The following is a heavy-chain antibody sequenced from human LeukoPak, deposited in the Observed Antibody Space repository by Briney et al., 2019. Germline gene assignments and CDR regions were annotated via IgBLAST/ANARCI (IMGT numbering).Heavy chain of an antibody. CDR2: ISSSSSTI. V-gene: IGHV3-48*01. D-gene: IGHD1-26*01. J-gene: IGHJ3*02. CDR3: ARDRIVGATWAFDI. Sequence: PGGSLRLSCAASGFTFSSYSMNWVRQAPGKGLEWVSYISSSSSTIYYADSVKGRFTISRDNAKNSLYLQMNNLRAEDTAVYYCARDRIVGATWAFDIWGQGTMLTVSS. CDR1: GFTFSSYS.